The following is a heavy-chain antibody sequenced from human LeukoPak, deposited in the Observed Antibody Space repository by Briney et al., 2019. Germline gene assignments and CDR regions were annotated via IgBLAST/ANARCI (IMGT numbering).Heavy chain of an antibody. CDR1: GFTFTNYD. Sequence: GGSLRLSCAASGFTFTNYDMHWVRQRSGKGLEWVSTITNVGDTYYPDSVKGRFTISREVAQNSLYLQVNSLTGGDTAVYYCAREGTGYPSMDVWGKGTTVTVSS. CDR2: ITNVGDT. D-gene: IGHD3/OR15-3a*01. J-gene: IGHJ6*03. CDR3: AREGTGYPSMDV. V-gene: IGHV3-13*01.